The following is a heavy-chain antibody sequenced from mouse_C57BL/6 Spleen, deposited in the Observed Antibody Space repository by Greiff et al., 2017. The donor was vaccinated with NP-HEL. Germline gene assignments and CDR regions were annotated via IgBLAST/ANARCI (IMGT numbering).Heavy chain of an antibody. Sequence: QVHVKQSGAELVKPGASVKLSCKASGYTFTSYWMHWVKQRPGQGLEWIGMIHPNSGSTNYNEKFKSKATLTVDKSSSTAYMQLSSLTSEDSAFYYCADDYDGYAMDYWGQGTSVTVSS. J-gene: IGHJ4*01. D-gene: IGHD2-4*01. V-gene: IGHV1-64*01. CDR3: ADDYDGYAMDY. CDR1: GYTFTSYW. CDR2: IHPNSGST.